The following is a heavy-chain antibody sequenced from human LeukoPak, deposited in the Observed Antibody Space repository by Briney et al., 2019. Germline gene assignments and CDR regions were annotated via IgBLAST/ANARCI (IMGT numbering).Heavy chain of an antibody. V-gene: IGHV3-48*03. D-gene: IGHD3-16*02. J-gene: IGHJ4*02. Sequence: GGSLRLSCAASGFTFSSYETNWVRQAPGKGLEWVSYISTSGTTIYYADSVKGRFTISRDNAKNSLYLQMNSLRAEDTAVYYCARAYTFGGVIVAFDYWGQGTLVTVSS. CDR2: ISTSGTTI. CDR1: GFTFSSYE. CDR3: ARAYTFGGVIVAFDY.